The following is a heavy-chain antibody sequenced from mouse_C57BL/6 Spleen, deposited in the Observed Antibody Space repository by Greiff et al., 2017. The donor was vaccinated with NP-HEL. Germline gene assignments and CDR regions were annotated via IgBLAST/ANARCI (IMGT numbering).Heavy chain of an antibody. CDR3: STGRGGYFDY. V-gene: IGHV6-6*01. Sequence: EVKVEESGGGLVQPGGSMKLSCAASGFTFSDAWMDWVRQSPEKGLEWVAEIRNKANNHATYYAESVKGRFTISRDDSKSSVYLKMNSLRAEDTGSDYCSTGRGGYFDYWGQGTTLTVAS. J-gene: IGHJ2*01. D-gene: IGHD4-1*02. CDR1: GFTFSDAW. CDR2: IRNKANNHAT.